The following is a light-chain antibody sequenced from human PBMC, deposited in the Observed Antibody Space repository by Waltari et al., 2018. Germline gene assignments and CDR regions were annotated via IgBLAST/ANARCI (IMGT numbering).Light chain of an antibody. Sequence: ETVMTQSPATLSVAPGERATLSCRASQVVGRELAWYQQKPGQAPGLLIYGVSTRATGVPARFSGSGSGAEFTLTISSLQSEDFEVYYCQQYDNWPLTFGGGTKVEIK. J-gene: IGKJ4*01. CDR2: GVS. CDR1: QVVGRE. V-gene: IGKV3D-15*01. CDR3: QQYDNWPLT.